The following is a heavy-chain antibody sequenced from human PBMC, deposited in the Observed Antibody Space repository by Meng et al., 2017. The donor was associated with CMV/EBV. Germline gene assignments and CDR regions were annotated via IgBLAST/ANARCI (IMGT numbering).Heavy chain of an antibody. CDR2: ISSSSSYI. J-gene: IGHJ5*02. D-gene: IGHD2-2*01. CDR3: ARGGCSSTSCLSSWFDP. CDR1: GFTFSSYS. V-gene: IGHV3-21*01. Sequence: GGSLRLSCAASGFTFSSYSMNWVRQAPGKGLEWVSSISSSSSYIYYADSVKGRFTISRDNAKNSLYLQMNSLRAEDTAVYYCARGGCSSTSCLSSWFDPWGQGTLVTVSS.